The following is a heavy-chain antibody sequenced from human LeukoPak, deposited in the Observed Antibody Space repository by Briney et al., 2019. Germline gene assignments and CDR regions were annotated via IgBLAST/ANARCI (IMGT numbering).Heavy chain of an antibody. J-gene: IGHJ3*02. D-gene: IGHD3-22*01. V-gene: IGHV3-7*04. Sequence: RGSPRLSCAASGFTFSSYWMSWVRQAPGEGLEWVANIKQDGSEKYYVDSVKGRFTISRDNAKNSLYLQMNSLRAEDTAVYYCARRYDSSGYEAFDIWRQGTMVGVSS. CDR1: GFTFSSYW. CDR2: IKQDGSEK. CDR3: ARRYDSSGYEAFDI.